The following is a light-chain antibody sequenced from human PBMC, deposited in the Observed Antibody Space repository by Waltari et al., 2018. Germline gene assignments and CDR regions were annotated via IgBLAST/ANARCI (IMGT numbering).Light chain of an antibody. CDR3: NSYTGSSSWV. V-gene: IGLV2-14*01. CDR2: DVS. Sequence: QSALTQPTSVSGSPGQSITISCTATSRDVGFSNYVSWYQQYPGKVPQLLIYDVSDRPSGVFSRFSGSKSGNTASLTISGLQADDEADYYCNSYTGSSSWVFGGGTKLTVL. J-gene: IGLJ3*02. CDR1: SRDVGFSNY.